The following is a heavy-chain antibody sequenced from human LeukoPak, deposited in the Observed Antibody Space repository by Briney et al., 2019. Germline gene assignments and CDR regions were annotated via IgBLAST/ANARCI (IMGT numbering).Heavy chain of an antibody. CDR1: GGSFSGYY. V-gene: IGHV4-34*01. CDR3: ARGRLSVVVPAAAGYYYYMDV. CDR2: INHSGST. D-gene: IGHD2-2*01. Sequence: PSETLSLTCAVYGGSFSGYYWSWIRQPPGKGLEWIGEINHSGSTNYNPSLKSRVTILVDTSKNQFSLKLSSATAADTAVYYCARGRLSVVVPAAAGYYYYMDVWGKGTTVTVSS. J-gene: IGHJ6*03.